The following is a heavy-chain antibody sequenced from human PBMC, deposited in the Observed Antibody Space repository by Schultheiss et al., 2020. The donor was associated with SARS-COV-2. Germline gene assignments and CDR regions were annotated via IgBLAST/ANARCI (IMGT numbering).Heavy chain of an antibody. D-gene: IGHD3-10*01. Sequence: SETLSLTCAVYGGSFSGYYWSWIRQPPGKGLEWIGEINHSGSTNYNPSLKSRVTISVDTSKNQFSLKLSSVTAADTAVYYCARDAAYGSGSYFGYWGQGTLVTVSS. CDR1: GGSFSGYY. CDR2: INHSGST. CDR3: ARDAAYGSGSYFGY. V-gene: IGHV4-34*01. J-gene: IGHJ4*02.